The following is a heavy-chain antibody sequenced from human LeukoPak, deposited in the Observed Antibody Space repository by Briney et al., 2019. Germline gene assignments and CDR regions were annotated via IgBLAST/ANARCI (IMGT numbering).Heavy chain of an antibody. Sequence: GESLKISCKGSGYSFTNYWIGWVRQMPGKGLEWMGIIYPGDSDTKYSPSFQGQVTISADKSINTAYLQWSSLEASDTAMYYCARENSADSGIAYWGQGTLVTVPS. J-gene: IGHJ4*02. CDR1: GYSFTNYW. CDR3: ARENSADSGIAY. CDR2: IYPGDSDT. V-gene: IGHV5-51*01. D-gene: IGHD3-10*01.